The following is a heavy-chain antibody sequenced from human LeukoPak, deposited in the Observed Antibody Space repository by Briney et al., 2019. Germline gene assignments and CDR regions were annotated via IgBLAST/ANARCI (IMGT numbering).Heavy chain of an antibody. CDR3: AIRTHVDIVATLGERVKKGLDY. V-gene: IGHV1-8*01. D-gene: IGHD5-12*01. CDR1: GYTFTSYD. J-gene: IGHJ4*02. Sequence: GASVKVSCKASGYTFTSYDINWLRQATGQGLEWMGWMNPNSGNTGYAQKFQGRVTMTRNTFMSTAYMELSSLRSEDTAVYYCAIRTHVDIVATLGERVKKGLDYWGQGTPVTISS. CDR2: MNPNSGNT.